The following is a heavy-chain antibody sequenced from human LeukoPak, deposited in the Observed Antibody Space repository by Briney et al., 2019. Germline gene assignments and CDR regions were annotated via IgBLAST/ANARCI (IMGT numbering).Heavy chain of an antibody. CDR3: ARDPLCPQ. CDR2: IKQDGSEK. V-gene: IGHV3-7*01. J-gene: IGHJ4*02. D-gene: IGHD5/OR15-5a*01. Sequence: GGSLRLSCAATGFTFSTYWMSWVRQVPGKGLEWVANIKQDGSEKYYVDSVKGRFTISRDNANNSLYLRMNSLRDEDTAIYYCARDPLCPQWGQGTLVTVSS. CDR1: GFTFSTYW.